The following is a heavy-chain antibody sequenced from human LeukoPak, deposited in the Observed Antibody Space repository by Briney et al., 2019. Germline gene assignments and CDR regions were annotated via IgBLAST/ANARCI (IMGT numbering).Heavy chain of an antibody. CDR1: GFTFSSYW. V-gene: IGHV3-74*01. Sequence: GGSLRLSCTASGFTFSSYWMHWVRQTPGKGLVLVSRINTDGSSTNYADSVKGRFTISRDNAKNTLYLQMNSLRAEDTAVYFCARPVYYGSQSYWDYWGQGTLVTVSS. CDR3: ARPVYYGSQSYWDY. D-gene: IGHD3-10*01. J-gene: IGHJ4*02. CDR2: INTDGSST.